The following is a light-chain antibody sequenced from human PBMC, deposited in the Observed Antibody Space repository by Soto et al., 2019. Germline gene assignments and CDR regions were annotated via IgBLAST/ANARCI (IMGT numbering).Light chain of an antibody. CDR2: KAS. CDR1: QSISSW. V-gene: IGKV1-5*03. CDR3: QQYNNYWT. Sequence: DIQMTPSPSTLSASVGDRVTITCRASQSISSWLAWYQLKPGKAPKLLIYKASSLESGVPSRFSGSGSGTEFTLTISSLQPDDFATYYCQQYNNYWTFGQGTRGIS. J-gene: IGKJ1*01.